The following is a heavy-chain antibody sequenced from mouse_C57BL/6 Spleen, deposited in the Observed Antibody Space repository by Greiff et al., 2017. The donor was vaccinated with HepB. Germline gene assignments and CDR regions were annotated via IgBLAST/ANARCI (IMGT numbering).Heavy chain of an antibody. D-gene: IGHD2-4*01. V-gene: IGHV5-6*01. J-gene: IGHJ4*01. CDR2: ISSGGSYT. Sequence: EVQLKESGGDLVKPGGSLKLSCAASGFTFSSYGMSWVRQTPDKRLEWVATISSGGSYTYYPDSVKGRFTISRDNAKNTLYLQMSSLKAEDTAMYYCARQYDYDGDYYAMDYWGQGTSVTVSS. CDR1: GFTFSSYG. CDR3: ARQYDYDGDYYAMDY.